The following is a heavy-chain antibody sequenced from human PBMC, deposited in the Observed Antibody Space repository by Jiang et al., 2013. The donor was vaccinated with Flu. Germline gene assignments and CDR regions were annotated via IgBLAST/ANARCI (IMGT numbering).Heavy chain of an antibody. CDR3: ARRGAPSVGLVITPDAFDI. Sequence: LLKPSETLSLTCTVSGGSISSSSYYWGWIRQPPGKGLEWIGSIYYSGSTYYNPSLKSRVTISVDTSKNQLSLKLSSVTAADTAVYYCARRGAPSVGLVITPDAFDIWGQGTMVTVSS. CDR2: IYYSGST. D-gene: IGHD3-22*01. CDR1: GGSISSSSYY. V-gene: IGHV4-39*01. J-gene: IGHJ3*02.